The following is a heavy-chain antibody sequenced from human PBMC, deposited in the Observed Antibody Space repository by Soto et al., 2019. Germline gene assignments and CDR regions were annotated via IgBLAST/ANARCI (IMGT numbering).Heavy chain of an antibody. D-gene: IGHD6-19*01. CDR2: ISYDGSNK. J-gene: IGHJ4*02. V-gene: IGHV3-30-3*01. Sequence: GGSLRLSCAASGFTFSSYAMHWVRQAPGKGLEWVAVISYDGSNKYYADSVKGRFTISRDNSKNTLYLQMNSLRAEDTAVYYCARGSAVAGTRPPFDYWGQGTLVTVSS. CDR3: ARGSAVAGTRPPFDY. CDR1: GFTFSSYA.